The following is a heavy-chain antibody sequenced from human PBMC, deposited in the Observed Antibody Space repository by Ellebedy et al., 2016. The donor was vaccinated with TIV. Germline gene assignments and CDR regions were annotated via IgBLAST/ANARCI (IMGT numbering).Heavy chain of an antibody. CDR1: GYIFTNLW. J-gene: IGHJ6*02. Sequence: GVSLKISCKGSGYIFTNLWISWVRQMPGKGLEWMGRIDPSNSNTNYSPSFQGHVTISADKSISTAYLQWNNLRASDTAMYYCASLWDTVPGDSYTMDVWGQGTTVTVSS. CDR2: IDPSNSNT. V-gene: IGHV5-10-1*01. CDR3: ASLWDTVPGDSYTMDV. D-gene: IGHD3-16*01.